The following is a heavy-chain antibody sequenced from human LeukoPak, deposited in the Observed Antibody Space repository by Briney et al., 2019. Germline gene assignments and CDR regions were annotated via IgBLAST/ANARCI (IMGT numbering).Heavy chain of an antibody. Sequence: ASVKVSCKASGYTFTSYGISWVRQAPGQGLEWMGIINPSGGSTSYAQKFQGRVTMTRDTSTSTVYMELSSLRSEDTAVYYCASSRRASYFDYWGQGTLVTVSS. V-gene: IGHV1-46*01. CDR2: INPSGGST. CDR1: GYTFTSYG. D-gene: IGHD1-26*01. J-gene: IGHJ4*02. CDR3: ASSRRASYFDY.